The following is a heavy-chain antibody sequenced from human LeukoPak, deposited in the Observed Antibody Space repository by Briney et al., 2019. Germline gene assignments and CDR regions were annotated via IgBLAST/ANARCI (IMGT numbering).Heavy chain of an antibody. D-gene: IGHD2-2*01. Sequence: GGSLRLSCAASGFTFSNAWMTWVRQAPGKGLEWVGHIKNKTDGGTTDYAAPVKGRFTISRDDSKNTLYLQMSSLKTEDTAVYYCTTEGIVVVAAAKFTYAYWGQGTLVTVSS. V-gene: IGHV3-15*01. J-gene: IGHJ4*02. CDR1: GFTFSNAW. CDR3: TTEGIVVVAAAKFTYAY. CDR2: IKNKTDGGTT.